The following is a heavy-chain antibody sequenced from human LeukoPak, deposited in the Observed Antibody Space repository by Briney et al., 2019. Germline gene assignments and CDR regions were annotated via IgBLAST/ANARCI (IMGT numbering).Heavy chain of an antibody. CDR1: GGSISSSSYY. V-gene: IGHV4-39*01. CDR3: ASSTASTGYCSSTSCYLEWGY. D-gene: IGHD2-2*01. J-gene: IGHJ4*02. Sequence: SETLSLTCTVSGGSISSSSYYWGWIRQPPGKGLEWIGSIYYSGSTYYNPSLKSRVTISVDTSKNQFSLKLCSVTAADTAVYYCASSTASTGYCSSTSCYLEWGYWGQGTLVTVSS. CDR2: IYYSGST.